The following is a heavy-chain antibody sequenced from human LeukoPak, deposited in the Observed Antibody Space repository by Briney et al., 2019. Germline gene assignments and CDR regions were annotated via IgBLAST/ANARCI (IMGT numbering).Heavy chain of an antibody. Sequence: ASVKVSCKASGYTFTSYDINWVRQATGQGLEWMGWMNPNSGNTGYAQKFQGRVTITRNTSISTAYMELSSLRSEDTAVYYCARDPSPLRFLERPPRPYREIYMDVWGKGTTVTVSS. J-gene: IGHJ6*03. CDR3: ARDPSPLRFLERPPRPYREIYMDV. CDR1: GYTFTSYD. V-gene: IGHV1-8*03. CDR2: MNPNSGNT. D-gene: IGHD3-3*01.